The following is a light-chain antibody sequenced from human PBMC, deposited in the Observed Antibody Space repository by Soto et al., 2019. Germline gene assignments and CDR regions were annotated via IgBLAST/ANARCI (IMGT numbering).Light chain of an antibody. CDR3: CSYTTSSTYV. J-gene: IGLJ1*01. Sequence: QSVLTQPASVSGSPGQSIAISCTGTSSDVGSDYNYVSWYQQHPGKAPKLMVYDVNTRPSGFSNRFSGSKSGTTASLTISGLQAEDEADYYCCSYTTSSTYVFGTGTKVTVL. CDR1: SSDVGSDYNY. V-gene: IGLV2-14*03. CDR2: DVN.